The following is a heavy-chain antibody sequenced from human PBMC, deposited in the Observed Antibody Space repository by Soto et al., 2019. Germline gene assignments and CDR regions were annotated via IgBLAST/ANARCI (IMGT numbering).Heavy chain of an antibody. D-gene: IGHD6-6*01. V-gene: IGHV1-18*01. J-gene: IGHJ5*02. Sequence: NWVRQAPGQGLEWMGWISAYNGNTNYAQKLQGRVTMTTDTSTSTAYMELRSLRSDDTAVYYCARRIAARANWFDPWGQGTLVTVSS. CDR2: ISAYNGNT. CDR3: ARRIAARANWFDP.